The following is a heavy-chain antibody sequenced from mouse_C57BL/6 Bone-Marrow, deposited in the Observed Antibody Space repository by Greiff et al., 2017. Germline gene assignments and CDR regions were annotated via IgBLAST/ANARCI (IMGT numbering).Heavy chain of an antibody. CDR1: GFTFSSYG. D-gene: IGHD1-1*01. CDR3: ARHCYGSSFDY. J-gene: IGHJ2*01. V-gene: IGHV5-6*02. Sequence: DVMLVESGGDLVKPGGSLKLSCAASGFTFSSYGMSWVRQTPDKRLAWVATLSSGGSYTYYPDSVKGRFTISRDNAKNTLYLQMSSLKSEDTAMYYCARHCYGSSFDYWGQGTTLTVSS. CDR2: LSSGGSYT.